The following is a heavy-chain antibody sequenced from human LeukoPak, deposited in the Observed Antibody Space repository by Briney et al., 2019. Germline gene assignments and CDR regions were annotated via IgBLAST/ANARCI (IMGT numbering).Heavy chain of an antibody. Sequence: PSETLSPTCTVSGGSISSYYWSWIRQPAGKGLEWIGRIYTSGSTNYNPSLKSRVTMSVDTSKNQFSLKLSSVTAADTAVYYCARVLKQWLPEARGMDVWGQGTTVTVSS. J-gene: IGHJ6*02. CDR1: GGSISSYY. CDR2: IYTSGST. V-gene: IGHV4-4*07. CDR3: ARVLKQWLPEARGMDV. D-gene: IGHD6-19*01.